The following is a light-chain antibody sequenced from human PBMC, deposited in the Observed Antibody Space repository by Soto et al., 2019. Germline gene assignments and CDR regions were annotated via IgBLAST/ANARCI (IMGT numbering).Light chain of an antibody. CDR2: RAS. Sequence: EIVVTQSPATLSVSPGEGATFSCRTGQSLTTDLAWYQQRPGQTPRLLIYRASTRATGIPARFSGSGSGTEFTLTISSLQSEDFAVYYCQQYSDWPWTFGQGTKVEIK. J-gene: IGKJ1*01. CDR1: QSLTTD. CDR3: QQYSDWPWT. V-gene: IGKV3-15*01.